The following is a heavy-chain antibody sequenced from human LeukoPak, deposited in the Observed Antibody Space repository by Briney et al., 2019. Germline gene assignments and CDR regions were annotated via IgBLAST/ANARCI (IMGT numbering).Heavy chain of an antibody. Sequence: SETLSLICAVYGGSFSGYYWSWIRQPPGKGLEWIGEINHSGSTNYNPSLKSRVTISVDTSKNQFSLKLSSVTAADTAVYYCARARSDFWSGYYLDYWGQGTLVTVSS. D-gene: IGHD3-3*01. CDR2: INHSGST. CDR1: GGSFSGYY. CDR3: ARARSDFWSGYYLDY. J-gene: IGHJ4*02. V-gene: IGHV4-34*01.